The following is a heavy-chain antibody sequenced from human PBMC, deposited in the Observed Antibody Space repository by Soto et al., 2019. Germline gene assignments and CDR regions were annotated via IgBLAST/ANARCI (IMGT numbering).Heavy chain of an antibody. CDR3: ATGGIYYEA. CDR2: ISTSGSPA. J-gene: IGHJ5*02. D-gene: IGHD1-26*01. Sequence: QVHLVESGGGLVKPGGSLRLSCTVSGFAFRHNYLTWIRQAPWKVLEWLSYISTSGSPAYYADSVKGRFTISTDNAKKSLYLQMDSLRAEDTGVYYCATGGIYYEAWGQGTLVTVSS. CDR1: GFAFRHNY. V-gene: IGHV3-11*01.